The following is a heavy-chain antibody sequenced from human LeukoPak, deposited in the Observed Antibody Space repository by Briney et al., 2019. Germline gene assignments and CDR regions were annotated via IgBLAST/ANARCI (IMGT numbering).Heavy chain of an antibody. Sequence: PSETLSLTCAVSGYSISSGYYWAWIRQPPGKGLEWIGNMYHSGESYNNPSLKSRVTMSADTSKNQFSLKLTSATAADTAVYYCAKVGAYGDYARHDYWGQGTLVTVSS. J-gene: IGHJ4*02. D-gene: IGHD4-17*01. CDR1: GYSISSGYY. CDR3: AKVGAYGDYARHDY. V-gene: IGHV4-38-2*01. CDR2: MYHSGES.